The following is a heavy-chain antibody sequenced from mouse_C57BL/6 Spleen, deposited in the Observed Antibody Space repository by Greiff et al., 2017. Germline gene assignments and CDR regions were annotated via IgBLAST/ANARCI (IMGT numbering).Heavy chain of an antibody. Sequence: EVQRVESGGGLVQPGGSLKLSCAASGFTFSDYYMYWVRQTPEKRLEWVAYISNGGGSTYYPDTVKGRFTISRDNAKNTLYLQMSRLKSEDTAMYDCARGYYAMDYWGQGTSGTVSS. CDR2: ISNGGGST. CDR3: ARGYYAMDY. CDR1: GFTFSDYY. V-gene: IGHV5-12*01. J-gene: IGHJ4*01.